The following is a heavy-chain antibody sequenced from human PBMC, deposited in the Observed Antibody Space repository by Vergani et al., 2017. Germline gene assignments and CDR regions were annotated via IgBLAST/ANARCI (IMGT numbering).Heavy chain of an antibody. CDR1: GYTFTSYG. Sequence: QVQLVQSGAEVKKPGASVKVSCKASGYTFTSYGISWVRQAPGQGLEWMGWISAYNGNTNYAQKLQGRVTMTTDTSTSTAYMELRSLRSDNTAVYYCARAHRRTYGDPRPGFQHWGQGTLVTVSS. V-gene: IGHV1-18*01. CDR2: ISAYNGNT. CDR3: ARAHRRTYGDPRPGFQH. D-gene: IGHD4-17*01. J-gene: IGHJ1*01.